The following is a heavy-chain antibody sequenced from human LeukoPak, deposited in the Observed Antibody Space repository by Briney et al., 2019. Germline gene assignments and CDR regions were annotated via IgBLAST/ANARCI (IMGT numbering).Heavy chain of an antibody. D-gene: IGHD2-15*01. CDR1: GFIFSNYA. Sequence: GGSLRLSCAASGFIFSNYAMHWVRQAPGKGLEWVTIISYDGSNKYYADSVKGRFTISRDNSKNTLSLQMNSLRPEDTAVYYCARDGGFQDIVVVVATAPPDYWGQGTLVTVSS. V-gene: IGHV3-30*04. CDR3: ARDGGFQDIVVVVATAPPDY. J-gene: IGHJ4*02. CDR2: ISYDGSNK.